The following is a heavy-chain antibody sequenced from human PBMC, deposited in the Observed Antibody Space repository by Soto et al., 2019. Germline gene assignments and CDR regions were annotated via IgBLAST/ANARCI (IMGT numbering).Heavy chain of an antibody. CDR2: ISYDGSNK. CDR1: GFTFSSYA. D-gene: IGHD3-22*01. Sequence: GGSLRLSCAASGFTFSSYAMHWVRQAPGKGLEWVAVISYDGSNKYYADSVKGRFTISRDNSKNTLYLQMNSLRAEDTAGYYCARDGYYDSSGYSLFAFDIWGQGTMVTVSS. J-gene: IGHJ3*02. V-gene: IGHV3-30-3*01. CDR3: ARDGYYDSSGYSLFAFDI.